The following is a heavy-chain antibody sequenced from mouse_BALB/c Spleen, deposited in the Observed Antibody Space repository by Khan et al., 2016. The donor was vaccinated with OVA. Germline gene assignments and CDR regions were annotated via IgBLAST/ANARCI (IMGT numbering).Heavy chain of an antibody. CDR3: ARQPYYHYNIMDY. D-gene: IGHD2-10*01. V-gene: IGHV2-6-1*01. CDR1: GFSLTNYG. J-gene: IGHJ4*01. Sequence: QVQLKESGPGLVAPSQSLSITCTISGFSLTNYGVHWVRQPPGKGLEWLVVIWSVGSTTYNSALKSRLTISKDNSKRQVFLKMNSLQTDDTGMYFCARQPYYHYNIMDYWGQGTSVTVSS. CDR2: IWSVGST.